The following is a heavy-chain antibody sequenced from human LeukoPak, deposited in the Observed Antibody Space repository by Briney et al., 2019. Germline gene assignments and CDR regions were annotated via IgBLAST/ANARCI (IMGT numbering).Heavy chain of an antibody. CDR2: INGDGSMP. CDR1: GFTFSNYW. J-gene: IGHJ4*02. D-gene: IGHD1-26*01. V-gene: IGHV3-74*01. CDR3: ARDGGNYSPQDY. Sequence: TGGSLRLSCAASGFTFSNYWMHWVRQAPGKELVWVSCINGDGSMPTYADSVKGRFTISRDNAKNTLSLQMNSLRAGDTGVYYCARDGGNYSPQDYWGQGTLVTVSS.